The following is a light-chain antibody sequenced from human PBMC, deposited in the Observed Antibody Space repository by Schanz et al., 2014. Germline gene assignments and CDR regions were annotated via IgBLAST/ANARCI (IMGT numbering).Light chain of an antibody. J-gene: IGKJ4*01. V-gene: IGKV3D-15*01. CDR1: QSVWSD. CDR2: GAS. Sequence: EIVLTQSPDTLSLSPGERATLSCRASQSVWSDHLAWYQQKPGQAPRLLIYGASNRATGIPARFSGSGSGTDFTLTISSLQSEDFAVYYCQQYNNWPLTFGGGTKVEIK. CDR3: QQYNNWPLT.